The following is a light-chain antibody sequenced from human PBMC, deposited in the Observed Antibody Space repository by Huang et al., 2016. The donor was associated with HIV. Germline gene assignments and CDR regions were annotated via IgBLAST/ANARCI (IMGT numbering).Light chain of an antibody. CDR3: QQYGTSPYT. J-gene: IGKJ2*01. CDR1: QSLSSSY. V-gene: IGKV3-20*01. CDR2: GAS. Sequence: EVVLTQSPDTLSSSPGERVTVSCRASQSLSSSYIAWYQQRPGQAPRLLIYGASTRATDIPDRFSGSGSGTDLTLTINRLEPADFAMYYCQQYGTSPYTFGQGTNLEIK.